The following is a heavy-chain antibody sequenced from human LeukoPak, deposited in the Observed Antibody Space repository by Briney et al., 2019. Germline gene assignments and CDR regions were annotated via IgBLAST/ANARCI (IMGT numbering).Heavy chain of an antibody. J-gene: IGHJ4*02. D-gene: IGHD2-15*01. CDR3: ARAPLGYCSGGSCYFTRYFDY. Sequence: SETLSLTCTVSGGSISSYYWSWIRQPAGKGLEWIGRIYTSGSTNYNPSLKSRVTISVDTSKNQFSLKLSSVTAADTAVYYCARAPLGYCSGGSCYFTRYFDYWGQGTLVTVSS. CDR2: IYTSGST. CDR1: GGSISSYY. V-gene: IGHV4-4*07.